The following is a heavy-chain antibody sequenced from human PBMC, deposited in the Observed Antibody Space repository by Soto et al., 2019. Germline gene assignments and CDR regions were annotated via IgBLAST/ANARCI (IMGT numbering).Heavy chain of an antibody. CDR2: ISYDGSNK. Sequence: QVQLVESGGGVVQPGRSLRLSCAASGFTFSSYGMHWVRQAPGKGLEWVAVISYDGSNKYYADSVNGRFTISRDSSKNTMYLHMSSLRGEETVGYYCAKVRSSNWSFDYWGQGTLVNVSS. D-gene: IGHD6-13*01. V-gene: IGHV3-30*18. CDR3: AKVRSSNWSFDY. J-gene: IGHJ4*02. CDR1: GFTFSSYG.